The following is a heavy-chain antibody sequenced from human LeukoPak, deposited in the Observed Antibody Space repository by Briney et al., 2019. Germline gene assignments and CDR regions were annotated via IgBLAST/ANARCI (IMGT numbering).Heavy chain of an antibody. CDR2: IIPIFGTA. J-gene: IGHJ3*02. CDR3: ARGEKLRYFDWLLSAFDI. D-gene: IGHD3-9*01. CDR1: GVTFSSYA. Sequence: SVKVSCKASGVTFSSYAISWVRQAPGQGLEWMGGIIPIFGTANYAQKFQGRVTITADESTSTAYMELSSLRSEDTAVYYCARGEKLRYFDWLLSAFDIWGQGTMVTVSS. V-gene: IGHV1-69*13.